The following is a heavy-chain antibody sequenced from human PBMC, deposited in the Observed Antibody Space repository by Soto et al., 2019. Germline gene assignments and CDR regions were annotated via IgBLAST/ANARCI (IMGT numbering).Heavy chain of an antibody. CDR2: IIPIFGTA. CDR3: ARGRYGDYGPPNWFDP. D-gene: IGHD4-17*01. CDR1: GGTFSSYA. Sequence: QAQLVQSGAEVKKPGSSVKVSCKASGGTFSSYAISWVRQAPGQGLEWMGGIIPIFGTANYAQKFQGRVTITADESTSTAYMELSSLRYEDTAVYYCARGRYGDYGPPNWFDPWGQGTLVTVSS. J-gene: IGHJ5*02. V-gene: IGHV1-69*01.